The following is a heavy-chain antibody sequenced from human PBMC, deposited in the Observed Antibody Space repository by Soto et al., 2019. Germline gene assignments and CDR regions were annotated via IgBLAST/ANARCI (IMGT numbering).Heavy chain of an antibody. Sequence: PGGSLRLSCTASGFTFSSYSMNWVRQAPGKGLEWVSSITSGSRSIYDADSVKGRFTISRDNAKNSLYLQMNNLRAEDTAVYYCARDREVDVWGQGTTVTVSS. CDR2: ITSGSRSI. V-gene: IGHV3-21*01. CDR3: ARDREVDV. CDR1: GFTFSSYS. J-gene: IGHJ6*02.